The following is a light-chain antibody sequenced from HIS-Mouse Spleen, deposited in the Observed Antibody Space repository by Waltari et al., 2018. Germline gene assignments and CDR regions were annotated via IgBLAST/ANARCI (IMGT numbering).Light chain of an antibody. CDR3: SSYTSSSTYV. CDR1: NSDVGGYKY. V-gene: IGLV2-14*01. J-gene: IGLJ1*01. Sequence: QSARTQPASVSGSPGQAITISCPGTNSDVGGYKYVAWYQQHPGKAPKLMIYEVSHRPSGVSNRFSGSKSGNTASLTISGLQAEDEADYYCSSYTSSSTYVFGTETKVTVL. CDR2: EVS.